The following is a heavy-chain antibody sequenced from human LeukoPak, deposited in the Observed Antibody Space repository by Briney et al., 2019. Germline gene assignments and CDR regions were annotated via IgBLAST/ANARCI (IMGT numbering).Heavy chain of an antibody. V-gene: IGHV1-24*01. Sequence: ASVKVSCKVSGYTLTELSMHWVRQAPGKGLEWMGGFDPEDGETIYAQKFQGRVTMTEDTSTDTAYMELSSLRSEDTAVYYCATAHHGIVVVSASNYFDYWGQGTLVTVSS. CDR3: ATAHHGIVVVSASNYFDY. J-gene: IGHJ4*02. D-gene: IGHD2-21*02. CDR1: GYTLTELS. CDR2: FDPEDGET.